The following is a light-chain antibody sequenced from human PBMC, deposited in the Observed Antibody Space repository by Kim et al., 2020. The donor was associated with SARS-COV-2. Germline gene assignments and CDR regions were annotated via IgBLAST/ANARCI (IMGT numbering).Light chain of an antibody. CDR2: QDT. CDR1: KLGDKN. J-gene: IGLJ2*01. Sequence: VSPGQTATTSVSGEKLGDKNVCWYQQKPGQAPVGVIYQDTKRSSGIPERFSGSNSGNTATLTIRGTQALDEADYYCQAWDSSTVVFGGGTQLTVL. V-gene: IGLV3-1*01. CDR3: QAWDSSTVV.